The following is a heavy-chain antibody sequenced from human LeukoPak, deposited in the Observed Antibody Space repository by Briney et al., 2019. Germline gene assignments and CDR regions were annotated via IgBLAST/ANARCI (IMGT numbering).Heavy chain of an antibody. V-gene: IGHV1-2*06. CDR1: GYTFTGYY. CDR2: INPNSGGT. J-gene: IGHJ6*02. CDR3: ASQTVHAYYYYGMDV. D-gene: IGHD1-1*01. Sequence: ASVKVSCKASGYTFTGYYMHWVRQAPGQGLEWMGRINPNSGGTNYAQKFQGRVTMTRDTSISTAYMELSRLRSDDTAVYYCASQTVHAYYYYGMDVWGQGTTVTVSS.